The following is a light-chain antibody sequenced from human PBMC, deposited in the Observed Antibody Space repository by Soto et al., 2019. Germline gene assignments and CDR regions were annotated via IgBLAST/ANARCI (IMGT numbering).Light chain of an antibody. J-gene: IGKJ2*01. V-gene: IGKV1-39*01. CDR3: QQSHITTLFT. CDR1: QNINSH. CDR2: AAS. Sequence: DLQMTQSPSSLSASIGDRVTITCRASQNINSHLNWYQQKPGKAPKVVIYAASRLQSGVPSRFSGSGSGTEFTPTISSLEPEDFAPYYCQQSHITTLFTFGKGTKLEIK.